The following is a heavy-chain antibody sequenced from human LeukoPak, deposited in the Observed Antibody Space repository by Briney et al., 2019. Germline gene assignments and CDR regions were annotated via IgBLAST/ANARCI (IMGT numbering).Heavy chain of an antibody. CDR3: TKGRNSGSYYRGWEGEFDY. CDR1: GFTFDRYA. CDR2: IGWNTVSV. V-gene: IGHV3-9*01. D-gene: IGHD1-26*01. J-gene: IGHJ4*02. Sequence: GRSLRLSCATSGFTFDRYAMHWVRQAPGKGLEWVSGIGWNTVSVDYAYSVKGRFTISRDNAKKSLYLQMNSLRPEDTALYYCTKGRNSGSYYRGWEGEFDYWGQGILVTVSS.